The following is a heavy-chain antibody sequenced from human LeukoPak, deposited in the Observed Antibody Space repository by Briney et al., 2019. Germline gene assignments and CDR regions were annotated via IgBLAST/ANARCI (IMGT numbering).Heavy chain of an antibody. CDR2: IYTSGST. Sequence: SETLSLTCTVSGGSISSGSYYWSWIRQPAGKGLEWIGRIYTSGSTNYNPSLKSRVTISVDTSKNQFSLKLSSVTAADTAVYYCARDRWGSAFDIWGQGTMVTVSS. V-gene: IGHV4-61*02. CDR1: GGSISSGSYY. D-gene: IGHD7-27*01. J-gene: IGHJ3*02. CDR3: ARDRWGSAFDI.